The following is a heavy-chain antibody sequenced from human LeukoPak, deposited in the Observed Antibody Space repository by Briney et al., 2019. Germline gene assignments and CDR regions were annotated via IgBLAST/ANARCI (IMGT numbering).Heavy chain of an antibody. D-gene: IGHD3-16*01. Sequence: ASVKVSCKASGGTFSSYAISWVRQAPGQGLEWMGWMNPNSGNTGYAQKFQGRVTMTRNTSISTAYMELSSLRSEDTAVYYCARYMITFGGVMTYFDYWGQGTLVTVSS. CDR1: GGTFSSYA. CDR3: ARYMITFGGVMTYFDY. V-gene: IGHV1-8*02. J-gene: IGHJ4*02. CDR2: MNPNSGNT.